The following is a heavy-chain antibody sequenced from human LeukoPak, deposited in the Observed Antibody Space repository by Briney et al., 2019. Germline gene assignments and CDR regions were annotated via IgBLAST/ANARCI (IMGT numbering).Heavy chain of an antibody. D-gene: IGHD1-26*01. CDR3: ARDADRHSGSFGIDY. CDR2: IWYDGSNK. J-gene: IGHJ4*02. Sequence: GGSLRLSCAASGFTFSSYGMHWVRQAPGKGLEWVAVIWYDGSNKYYADSVKGRFTISRDNSKNTLYLQMNSLRAEDTAIYYCARDADRHSGSFGIDYWGQGTLVTVSS. V-gene: IGHV3-33*01. CDR1: GFTFSSYG.